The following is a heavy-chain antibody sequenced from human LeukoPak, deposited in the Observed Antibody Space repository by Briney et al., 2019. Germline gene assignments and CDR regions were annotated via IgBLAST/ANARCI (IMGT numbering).Heavy chain of an antibody. D-gene: IGHD3-22*01. CDR1: GFTFSTYA. CDR2: IWSDSTNK. J-gene: IGHJ4*02. V-gene: IGHV3-33*01. CDR3: ARGVARTYYSDTSGYAAADY. Sequence: GGSLRLSCAASGFTFSTYAMHWVRQAPGKGLEWVAVIWSDSTNKYYADSVRGRFTISRDNSKNTLYLQMSSLRAEDTAVYYCARGVARTYYSDTSGYAAADYWGQGTLVTVSS.